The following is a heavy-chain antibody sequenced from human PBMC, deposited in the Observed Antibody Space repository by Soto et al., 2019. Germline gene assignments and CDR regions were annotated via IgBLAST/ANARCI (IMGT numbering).Heavy chain of an antibody. J-gene: IGHJ4*02. V-gene: IGHV3-30-3*01. Sequence: ESGGGVVQPGRSLRLSCAASGFSFSISPMHWVRQAPGKGPEWVALISYDGTNKFYADSVKGRFTISRDNSKSMLYLQVDSLRPEDAAVYYCARDPKTSGGQHWAFNYFDSWGQGTLVTVSS. CDR1: GFSFSISP. CDR3: ARDPKTSGGQHWAFNYFDS. D-gene: IGHD7-27*01. CDR2: ISYDGTNK.